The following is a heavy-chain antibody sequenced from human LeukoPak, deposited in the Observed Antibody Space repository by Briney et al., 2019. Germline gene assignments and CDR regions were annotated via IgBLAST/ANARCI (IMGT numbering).Heavy chain of an antibody. Sequence: GASVKVSCKASGYTFTGYYTHWVRQAPGQGLEWMGWINPNSGGTNYAQKFQGRVTMTRDTSISTAYMELSRLRSDDTAGYYCARAAVTGTSGAFYIWGQGTMVTVSS. CDR1: GYTFTGYY. D-gene: IGHD1-7*01. CDR2: INPNSGGT. J-gene: IGHJ3*02. CDR3: ARAAVTGTSGAFYI. V-gene: IGHV1-2*02.